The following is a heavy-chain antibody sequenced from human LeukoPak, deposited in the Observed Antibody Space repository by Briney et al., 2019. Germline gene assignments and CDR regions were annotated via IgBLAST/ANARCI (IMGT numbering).Heavy chain of an antibody. CDR1: GYIVTGYY. J-gene: IGHJ4*02. CDR2: INPNGGAT. V-gene: IGHV1-2*02. CDR3: ARDERYSDADHHYPDLGY. Sequence: ASVKVSCKASGYIVTGYYLFWVRQAPGQGLEWMGWINPNGGATRYTQKFQGRVTLTCDTSIRTTYMELSSLTSDDTAVYYCARDERYSDADHHYPDLGYWGQGTLVTVSS. D-gene: IGHD3-16*01.